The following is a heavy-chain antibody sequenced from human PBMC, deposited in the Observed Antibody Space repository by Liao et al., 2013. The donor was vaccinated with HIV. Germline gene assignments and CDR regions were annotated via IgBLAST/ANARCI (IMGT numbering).Heavy chain of an antibody. CDR1: GGSFSGYY. J-gene: IGHJ2*01. CDR3: ARDGDFKKADWYFDL. Sequence: QVHLQQWGAGLLKPSEPLSLTCAVYGGSFSGYYWSWIRQPPGKGLEWLGEINHSGSTNYNPSLKSRVTISVDTSKNQFSLNLSSVTAADTAIYYCARDGDFKKADWYFDLWGRGTLVTVSS. V-gene: IGHV4-34*01. D-gene: IGHD7-27*01. CDR2: INHSGST.